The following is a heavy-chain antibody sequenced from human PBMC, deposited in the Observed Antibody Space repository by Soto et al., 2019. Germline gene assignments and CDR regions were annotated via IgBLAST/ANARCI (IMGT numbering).Heavy chain of an antibody. Sequence: GGSLRLSCAASGFTFSSYGMHWVRQAPGKGLEWVAVISYDGSNKYYADSVKGRFTISRDNSKNKLYLQMNSLRAEDTAVYYCAKGRTVTTPEYYLSGRPEYYYYYYYYMDVWGKGTTVTVSS. J-gene: IGHJ6*03. CDR1: GFTFSSYG. D-gene: IGHD4-17*01. CDR2: ISYDGSNK. CDR3: AKGRTVTTPEYYLSGRPEYYYYYYYYMDV. V-gene: IGHV3-30*18.